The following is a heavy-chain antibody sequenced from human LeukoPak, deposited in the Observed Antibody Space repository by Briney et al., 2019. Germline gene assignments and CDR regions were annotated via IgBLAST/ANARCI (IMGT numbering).Heavy chain of an antibody. V-gene: IGHV1-18*01. CDR3: EKDCAQPCEGVGANY. CDR1: GYTFSSSG. CDR2: ISTYSDNT. D-gene: IGHD1-26*01. Sequence: ASVNVSCKASGYTFSSSGIYWVRQVPAQGLEWMGWISTYSDNTHYAPNLQGRLTLTTDTSTSTAYMELRSLTSDDTALYYCEKDCAQPCEGVGANYWGQGTLVTVSS. J-gene: IGHJ4*02.